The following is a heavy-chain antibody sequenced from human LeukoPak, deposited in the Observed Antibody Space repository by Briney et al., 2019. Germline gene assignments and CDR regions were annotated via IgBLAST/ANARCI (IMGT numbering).Heavy chain of an antibody. Sequence: GGSLRLSCAASGFTFSDYYMSWIRQAPGKGLEWVSYISSSSSTIYYADSVKGRFTISRDNAKNSLYLQMNSLRAEDTAVYYCARRYCSSTSCYYAFDIWGQGTMVTVSS. CDR1: GFTFSDYY. CDR2: ISSSSSTI. V-gene: IGHV3-11*04. D-gene: IGHD2-2*01. CDR3: ARRYCSSTSCYYAFDI. J-gene: IGHJ3*02.